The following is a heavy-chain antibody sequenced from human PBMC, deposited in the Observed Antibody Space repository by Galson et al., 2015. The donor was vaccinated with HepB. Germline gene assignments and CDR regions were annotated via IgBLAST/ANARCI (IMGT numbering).Heavy chain of an antibody. J-gene: IGHJ4*02. CDR3: ARDFLELRYFDWLYSFDY. V-gene: IGHV3-7*03. CDR2: IKQDGSEK. CDR1: GFTFSSYW. Sequence: SLRLSCAASGFTFSSYWMSWVRQAPGKGLEWVANIKQDGSEKYYVDSVKGRFTISRDNAKNSLYLQMNSLRAEDTAVYYCARDFLELRYFDWLYSFDYWGQGTLVTVSS. D-gene: IGHD3-9*01.